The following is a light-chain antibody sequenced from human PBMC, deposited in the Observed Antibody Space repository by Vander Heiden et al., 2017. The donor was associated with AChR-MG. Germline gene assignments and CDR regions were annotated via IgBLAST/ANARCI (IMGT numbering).Light chain of an antibody. CDR1: SGHRSHS. V-gene: IGLV4-60*03. CDR2: VYGSGTY. Sequence: QPVLTQSSSPSASLGSSVSLTFTLSSGHRSHSFSWHQQQPGIAHRFLMKVYGSGTYRKGSGVPYRFSSSSSGAARSLTVFNLQSDDESYYYCENWDSNYWVFGGGTKLTVL. CDR3: ENWDSNYWV. J-gene: IGLJ3*02.